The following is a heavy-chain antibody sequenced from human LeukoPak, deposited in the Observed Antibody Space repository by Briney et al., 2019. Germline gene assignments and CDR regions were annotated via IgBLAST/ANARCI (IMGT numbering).Heavy chain of an antibody. J-gene: IGHJ4*02. CDR2: IYYSGST. CDR1: GGSISSYY. CDR3: ARLVTTRESIGIDY. D-gene: IGHD4-11*01. Sequence: PSETLSLTCTVSGGSISSYYWSWIRQPPGKGLEWIGYIYYSGSTNYNPSLKSQVTISVDTSKNQFSLKLSSVTAADTAVYYCARLVTTRESIGIDYWGQGTLVTVSS. V-gene: IGHV4-59*08.